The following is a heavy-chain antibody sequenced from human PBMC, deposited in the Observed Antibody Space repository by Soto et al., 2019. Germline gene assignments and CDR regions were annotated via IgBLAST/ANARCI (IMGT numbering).Heavy chain of an antibody. Sequence: QVQLQESGPGLVKPSETLSVTCTVSGGSVSSGSYYWSWIRQPPGKGLEWIGYIYYSGSTNYNPSLKSRVTISVDTSKNQFSLKLSSVTAADTAVYYCARSPSYIRGRRLGSVYNWFDPWGQGTLVTVSS. V-gene: IGHV4-61*01. J-gene: IGHJ5*02. CDR1: GGSVSSGSYY. CDR3: ARSPSYIRGRRLGSVYNWFDP. CDR2: IYYSGST. D-gene: IGHD3-10*02.